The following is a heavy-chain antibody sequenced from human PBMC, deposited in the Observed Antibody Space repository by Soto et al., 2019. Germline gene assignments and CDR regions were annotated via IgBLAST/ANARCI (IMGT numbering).Heavy chain of an antibody. Sequence: EVQLVESGGGLVQPGGSLRLSCAAFGFTVSGSYMTWVRQAPGKGLEWVSVMYSGGSTYYADSVKVRFTVSRDTSKNTLYLQMNNLRAEDTAVYYCTRDSSPTVTADSWGQGTLVTVSS. V-gene: IGHV3-66*01. CDR1: GFTVSGSY. CDR3: TRDSSPTVTADS. CDR2: MYSGGST. D-gene: IGHD4-17*01. J-gene: IGHJ4*02.